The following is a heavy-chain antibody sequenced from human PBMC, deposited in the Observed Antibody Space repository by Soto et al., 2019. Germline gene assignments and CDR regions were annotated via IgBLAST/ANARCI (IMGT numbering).Heavy chain of an antibody. V-gene: IGHV4-59*08. J-gene: IGHJ6*03. CDR1: GGSISSYY. CDR3: AILHLGELSFPHKYYMDV. CDR2: IYYSGST. Sequence: SETLSLTCTVSGGSISSYYWSWIRQPPGKGLEWIGYIYYSGSTNYNPSLKSRVTISVDTSKNQFSLKLSSVTAADTAVYYCAILHLGELSFPHKYYMDVWGKGTTVTVSS. D-gene: IGHD3-16*02.